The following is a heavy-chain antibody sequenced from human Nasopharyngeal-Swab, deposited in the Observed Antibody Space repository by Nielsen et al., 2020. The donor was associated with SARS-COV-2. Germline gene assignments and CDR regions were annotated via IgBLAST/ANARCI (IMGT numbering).Heavy chain of an antibody. V-gene: IGHV4-59*01. Sequence: WIRQPPGKGLEWIGYIYYSGSTNYNPSLKSRVTISVDTSKNQFSLKLSSVTAADTAVYYCARDGTYYYDSSGHLNYYYYYYMDVWGKGTTVTVSS. CDR3: ARDGTYYYDSSGHLNYYYYYYMDV. J-gene: IGHJ6*03. D-gene: IGHD3-22*01. CDR2: IYYSGST.